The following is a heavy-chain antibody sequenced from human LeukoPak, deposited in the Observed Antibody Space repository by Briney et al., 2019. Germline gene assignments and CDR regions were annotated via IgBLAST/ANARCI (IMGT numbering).Heavy chain of an antibody. CDR2: INHSGST. J-gene: IGHJ6*03. CDR1: GGSFSGYY. D-gene: IGHD3-10*01. Sequence: SETLSLTCAVYGGSFSGYYWSWIRQPPGKGLEWIGEINHSGSTNYNPSLKSRVTISVDTSKNQFSLKLSSVTAADTAVYYCARLSITMVRGVIIRHYYYYYMDVWGKGTTVTISS. CDR3: ARLSITMVRGVIIRHYYYYYMDV. V-gene: IGHV4-34*01.